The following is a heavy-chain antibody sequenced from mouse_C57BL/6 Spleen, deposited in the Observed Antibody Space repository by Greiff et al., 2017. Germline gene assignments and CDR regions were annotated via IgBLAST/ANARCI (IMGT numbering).Heavy chain of an antibody. CDR1: GYSFTGYF. CDR2: INPYNGDT. D-gene: IGHD2-12*01. J-gene: IGHJ2*01. Sequence: VQLKESGPELVKPGDSVKISCKASGYSFTGYFMNWVMQSHGKSLEWIGRINPYNGDTFYNQKFKGKATLTVDKSSSTAPMELRSRTSADSAVYYWARVNTYYSDGYYWDDWGQGTTLTVSS. V-gene: IGHV1-20*01. CDR3: ARVNTYYSDGYYWDD.